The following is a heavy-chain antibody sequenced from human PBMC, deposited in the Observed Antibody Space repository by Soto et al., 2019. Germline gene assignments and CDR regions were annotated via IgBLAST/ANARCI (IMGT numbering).Heavy chain of an antibody. V-gene: IGHV4-59*08. CDR2: IYYSGST. Sequence: PSETLSLTCTVSGGSISSYYWSWIRQPPGKGLEWIGYIYYSGSTNYNPPLKSRVTISVDTSKNQFSLKLSSVTAADTAVYYCARHLYGSGERFDPWGQGTLVTVSS. J-gene: IGHJ5*02. D-gene: IGHD3-10*01. CDR1: GGSISSYY. CDR3: ARHLYGSGERFDP.